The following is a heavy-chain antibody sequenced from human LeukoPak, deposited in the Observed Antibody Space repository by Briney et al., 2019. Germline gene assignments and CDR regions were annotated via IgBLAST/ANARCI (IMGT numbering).Heavy chain of an antibody. V-gene: IGHV1-18*01. CDR2: ISAYNGNT. CDR1: GYTFTSYA. D-gene: IGHD6-25*01. CDR3: ARDSVGGGDNWFDP. Sequence: GASVKVSCKASGYTFTSYAMHWVRQAPGQGLEWMGWISAYNGNTNYAQKLQGRVTMTTDTSTSTAYMELRSLRSDDTAVYYCARDSVGGGDNWFDPWGQGTLVTVSS. J-gene: IGHJ5*02.